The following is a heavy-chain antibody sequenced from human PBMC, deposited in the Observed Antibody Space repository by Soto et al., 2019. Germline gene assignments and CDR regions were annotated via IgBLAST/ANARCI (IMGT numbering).Heavy chain of an antibody. Sequence: QLQLQESGPGLVKPSETLSLTCTVSGGSISSSRYYWGWIRQPPGKGLEWIGSIYYNGFTYYNPSRKSRVTMYVDTSRNQFSLKLTSVTTADTAVYFCARKDDFWSGSGSFDPWGQGTLVTVSS. CDR1: GGSISSSRYY. J-gene: IGHJ5*02. CDR2: IYYNGFT. CDR3: ARKDDFWSGSGSFDP. D-gene: IGHD3-3*01. V-gene: IGHV4-39*01.